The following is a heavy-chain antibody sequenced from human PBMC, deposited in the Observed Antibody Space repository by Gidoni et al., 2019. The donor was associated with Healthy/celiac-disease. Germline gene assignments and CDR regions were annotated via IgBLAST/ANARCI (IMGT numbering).Heavy chain of an antibody. CDR3: AKDLGGIAVAAHAEYFQH. V-gene: IGHV3-23*04. CDR1: GFTFSSYA. Sequence: EVQLVESGGGLVQPGGSLRLSCAASGFTFSSYAMSWVRQAPGKGLEWVSTISGSGGSTYYADSVKGRFTISRDNSKNTLYLQMNSLRAEDTAVYYCAKDLGGIAVAAHAEYFQHWGQGTLVTVSS. CDR2: ISGSGGST. D-gene: IGHD6-19*01. J-gene: IGHJ1*01.